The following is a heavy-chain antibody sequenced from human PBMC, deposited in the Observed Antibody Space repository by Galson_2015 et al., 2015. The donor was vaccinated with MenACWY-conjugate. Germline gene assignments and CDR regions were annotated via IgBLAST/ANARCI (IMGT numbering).Heavy chain of an antibody. Sequence: SLRLSCAAFGFTFSNHGMNWVRQAPGKGLEWLSYISSSGSTTYYADSLKGRFTISRDNAKNSLYLQVNSLRPEDTAVFYCARDLSSSWYSALDFWGQGTLVTVSS. CDR3: ARDLSSSWYSALDF. CDR1: GFTFSNHG. D-gene: IGHD6-13*01. CDR2: ISSSGSTT. J-gene: IGHJ3*01. V-gene: IGHV3-48*03.